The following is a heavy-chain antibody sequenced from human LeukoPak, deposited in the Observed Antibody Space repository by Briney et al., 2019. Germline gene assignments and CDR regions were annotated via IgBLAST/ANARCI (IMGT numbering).Heavy chain of an antibody. D-gene: IGHD4-23*01. V-gene: IGHV4-39*07. J-gene: IGHJ4*02. CDR3: ARERGDYGGKRILDY. CDR1: GGSISSSSYY. Sequence: SETLSLTCTVSGGSISSSSYYWGWIRQPPGKGLEWIGSIYYSGSTYYNPPLKSRVTISVDTSKNQFSLKLSSVTAADTAVYYCARERGDYGGKRILDYWGQGTLVTVSS. CDR2: IYYSGST.